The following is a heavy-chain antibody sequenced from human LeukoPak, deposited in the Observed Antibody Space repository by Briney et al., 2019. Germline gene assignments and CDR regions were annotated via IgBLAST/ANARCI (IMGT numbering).Heavy chain of an antibody. CDR1: AGSFSGYY. V-gene: IGHV4-34*01. CDR3: AFRLVHGAFDI. D-gene: IGHD6-19*01. Sequence: PSETLSLTCAVYAGSFSGYYWNWIRQPPGKGLEWIGEINHSGSTNYNPSLKSRVTISVDTSKNQFSLKLSSVTAADTAVYYCAFRLVHGAFDIWGQGTMVTVSS. J-gene: IGHJ3*02. CDR2: INHSGST.